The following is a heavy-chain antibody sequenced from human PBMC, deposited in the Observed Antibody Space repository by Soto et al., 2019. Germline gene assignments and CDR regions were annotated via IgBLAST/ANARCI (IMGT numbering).Heavy chain of an antibody. CDR3: AGGGGGWYANPIDY. CDR2: ISYDGSNK. J-gene: IGHJ4*02. D-gene: IGHD6-19*01. CDR1: GFTFSSYA. V-gene: IGHV3-30-3*01. Sequence: QVQLVESGGGVVQPGRSLRLSCAASGFTFSSYAMHWVRQAPGKGLEWVAVISYDGSNKYYADSVKGRFTISRDNSKNTPLSEMESLKAEDPAGDYCAGGGGGWYANPIDYWGQGTLVTVSS.